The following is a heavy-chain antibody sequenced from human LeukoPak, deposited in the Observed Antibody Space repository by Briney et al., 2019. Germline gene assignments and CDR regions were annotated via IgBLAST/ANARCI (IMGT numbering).Heavy chain of an antibody. CDR1: GFTFSLYA. J-gene: IGHJ1*01. D-gene: IGHD3-22*01. CDR3: AYSSGYYH. V-gene: IGHV3-64D*06. CDR2: ITSNGGST. Sequence: GGSLRLSCSASGFTFSLYAMHWVRQAPGRGLEYVSAITSNGGSTYYADSVKGRFTISRDNSKNTLYLHMSTLRPEDTAVYYCAYSSGYYHWGQGTLVTVSS.